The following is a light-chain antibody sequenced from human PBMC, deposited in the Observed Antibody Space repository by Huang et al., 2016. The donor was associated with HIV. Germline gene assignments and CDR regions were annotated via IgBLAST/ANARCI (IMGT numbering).Light chain of an antibody. CDR2: STS. J-gene: IGKJ1*01. CDR1: QGISNS. V-gene: IGKV1-NL1*01. Sequence: DIQMTQSPSSLSASVGDRVTITCRASQGISNSLAWYQQKPGKAPKLLFYSTSRLESGVPSRFIGSGAGTVYTLTISRLQPEDFAVYHCQQYYSSPPTFGQGTKVEIK. CDR3: QQYYSSPPT.